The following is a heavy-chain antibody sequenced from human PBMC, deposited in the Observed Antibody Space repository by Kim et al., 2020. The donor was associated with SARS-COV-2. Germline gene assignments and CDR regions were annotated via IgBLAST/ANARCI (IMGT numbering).Heavy chain of an antibody. CDR2: IYYSGST. CDR1: GGSISSYY. D-gene: IGHD4-4*01. J-gene: IGHJ6*02. CDR3: ARDRYSNYYYYGMDV. V-gene: IGHV4-59*01. Sequence: SETLSLTCTVSGGSISSYYWSWIRQPPGKGLEWIGYIYYSGSTNYNPSLKSRVTISVDTSKNQFSLKLSSVTAADTAVYYCARDRYSNYYYYGMDVWGQG.